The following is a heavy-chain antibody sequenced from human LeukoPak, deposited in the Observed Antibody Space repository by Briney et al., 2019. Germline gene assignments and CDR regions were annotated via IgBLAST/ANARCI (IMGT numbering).Heavy chain of an antibody. V-gene: IGHV5-51*01. CDR2: IYPGDSDT. D-gene: IGHD3-10*01. CDR1: GYSFTSFW. J-gene: IGHJ4*03. Sequence: GESLHISSQGSGYSFTSFWIGWVRQMPGKGLEWMGIIYPGDSDTRYSPSFQGQVTISSDKSITTAYLKWSSLKASDTAMYYYARHPGDPTAGVYYWGRGGLVTVAS. CDR3: ARHPGDPTAGVYY.